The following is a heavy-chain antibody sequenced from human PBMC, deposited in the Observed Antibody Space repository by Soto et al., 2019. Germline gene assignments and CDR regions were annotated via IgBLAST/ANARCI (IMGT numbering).Heavy chain of an antibody. CDR2: IYYSGGT. V-gene: IGHV4-30-4*02. J-gene: IGHJ4*02. CDR3: ARDSGYGDPFDY. CDR1: GGSISSGDYY. Sequence: PSETLSLTCTVSGGSISSGDYYWSWIRQPPGKGLEWIGYIYYSGGTYYNPSLRSRVTISVDTSKNQFSLKLTSVTVADTAVYYCARDSGYGDPFDYWGQGTLVTVSS. D-gene: IGHD4-17*01.